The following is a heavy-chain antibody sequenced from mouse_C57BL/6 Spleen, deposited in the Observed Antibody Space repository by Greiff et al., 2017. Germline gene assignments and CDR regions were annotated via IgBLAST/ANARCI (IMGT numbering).Heavy chain of an antibody. V-gene: IGHV5-17*01. J-gene: IGHJ3*01. CDR3: ARGGLLPAWFAY. Sequence: EVKLVESGGGLVKPGGSLKLSCAASGFTFSDYGMHWVRQAPEKGLEWVAYISSGSSTIYYADTVKGRFTISRDNAKNTLFLQMTSLRSEDTAMYYCARGGLLPAWFAYWGQGTLVTVSA. D-gene: IGHD2-3*01. CDR2: ISSGSSTI. CDR1: GFTFSDYG.